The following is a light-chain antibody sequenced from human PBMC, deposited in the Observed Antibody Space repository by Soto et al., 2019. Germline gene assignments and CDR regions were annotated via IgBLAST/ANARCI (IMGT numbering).Light chain of an antibody. Sequence: QSVLTQPPSASGTPGQRVTISCSGSSSNIGRNTVTWYQRLPGSAPKLLIYANNQRPSGVPDRFSGSKSGTSASLAISGLQSEDEADYYCAAWDDSLNGVLFGGGTKVTVL. J-gene: IGLJ2*01. CDR1: SSNIGRNT. V-gene: IGLV1-44*01. CDR2: ANN. CDR3: AAWDDSLNGVL.